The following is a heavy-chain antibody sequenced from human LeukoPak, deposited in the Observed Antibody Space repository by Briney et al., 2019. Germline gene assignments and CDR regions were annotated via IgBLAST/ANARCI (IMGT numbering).Heavy chain of an antibody. J-gene: IGHJ3*02. CDR2: IYTSGST. CDR1: GGSISSGSYY. CDR3: ARFIVVVPAAHTAAGPVDI. Sequence: SETLSLTCTVSGGSISSGSYYWSWIRQPAGKGLEWIGRIYTSGSTNYNPSLKSRVTISVDTSKNQFSLKLSSVTAADTAVYYCARFIVVVPAAHTAAGPVDIWGQGTMVTVSS. V-gene: IGHV4-61*02. D-gene: IGHD2-2*01.